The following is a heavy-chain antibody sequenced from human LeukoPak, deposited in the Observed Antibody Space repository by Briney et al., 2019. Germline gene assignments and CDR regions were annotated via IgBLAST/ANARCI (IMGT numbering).Heavy chain of an antibody. J-gene: IGHJ4*02. CDR1: GFTFSSYG. CDR2: LRHYGSST. CDR3: VWRPRPSYQQNDYFDH. Sequence: QSGGSLRLSCAASGFTFSSYGMHWVRQAPGKGLEWVAFLRHYGSSTFYSDSVKGRFTISRDTSKNTLYLQMNNLRGEDTAVYYCVWRPRPSYQQNDYFDHWGQGTLVTVSS. D-gene: IGHD1/OR15-1a*01. V-gene: IGHV3-30*02.